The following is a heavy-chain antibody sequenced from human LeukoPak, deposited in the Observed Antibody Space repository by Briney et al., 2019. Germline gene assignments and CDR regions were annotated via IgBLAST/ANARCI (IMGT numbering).Heavy chain of an antibody. CDR3: ARVPRASGPDS. CDR1: GFTFKNYA. Sequence: GGSLRLSCAASGFTFKNYAMNWVRQSPGQGLEWVSTISGDAVTSWYADSVKGRFTVSRDNSKNIVFLQMNNLRAEDTAVYYCARVPRASGPDSWGQGTLVTVSS. D-gene: IGHD6-19*01. J-gene: IGHJ4*02. V-gene: IGHV3-23*01. CDR2: ISGDAVTS.